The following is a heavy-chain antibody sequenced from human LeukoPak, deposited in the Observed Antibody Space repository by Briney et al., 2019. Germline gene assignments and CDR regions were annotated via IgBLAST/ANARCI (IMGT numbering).Heavy chain of an antibody. CDR3: ARQYYYDSSGYYSL. CDR2: ISGSGGST. D-gene: IGHD3-22*01. CDR1: GFTFSSYG. V-gene: IGHV3-23*01. Sequence: GGSLRLSCAASGFTFSSYGVSWVRQAPGKGLEWVSAISGSGGSTYYADSVKGRFTISRDNAKNSLYLQMNSLRAEDTAVYYCARQYYYDSSGYYSLWGQGTMVTVSS. J-gene: IGHJ3*01.